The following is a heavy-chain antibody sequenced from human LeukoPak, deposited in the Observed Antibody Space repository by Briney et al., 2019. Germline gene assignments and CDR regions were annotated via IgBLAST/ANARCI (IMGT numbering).Heavy chain of an antibody. Sequence: PGGSLRLSCAASGFTFSSYAMSWIRQPPGKGLEWIGEINHSGSTNYNPSLKSRVTISVDTSKNQFSLKLSSVTAADTAVYYCARGWTSEGEFDYWGQGTLVTVSS. V-gene: IGHV4-34*01. CDR1: GFTFSSYA. J-gene: IGHJ4*02. CDR2: INHSGST. D-gene: IGHD1-1*01. CDR3: ARGWTSEGEFDY.